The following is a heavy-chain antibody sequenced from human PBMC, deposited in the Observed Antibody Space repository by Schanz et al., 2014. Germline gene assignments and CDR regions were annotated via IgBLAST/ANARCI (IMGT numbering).Heavy chain of an antibody. CDR2: IYTSGST. CDR3: ASKGLTTDAFDI. Sequence: QVQLQESGPGLVKSSETLSLTCTVSGGSISSFYWGWIRQPAGKGLEWIGRIYTSGSTYYNPSLKGRVTISVATSKNQFSLKLRSVTAVDTAVYYCASKGLTTDAFDIWGQGTMVTVSS. CDR1: GGSISSFY. D-gene: IGHD2-8*01. J-gene: IGHJ3*02. V-gene: IGHV4-4*07.